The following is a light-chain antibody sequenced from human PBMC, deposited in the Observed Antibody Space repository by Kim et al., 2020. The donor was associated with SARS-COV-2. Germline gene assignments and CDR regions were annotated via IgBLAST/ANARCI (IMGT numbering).Light chain of an antibody. V-gene: IGKV1-27*01. J-gene: IGKJ1*01. CDR2: AAS. CDR1: QDIANS. Sequence: ASVGGRVTITWRASQDIANSLAWYQQKPGKVPKLLIYAASTLQSGFPSRFSGSGSGTQFTLTIGSLQTEDVATYYCQKYNSAPWRFGPGTKVDIK. CDR3: QKYNSAPWR.